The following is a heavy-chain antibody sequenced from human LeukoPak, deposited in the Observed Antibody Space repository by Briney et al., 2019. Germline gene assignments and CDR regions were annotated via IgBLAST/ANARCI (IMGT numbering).Heavy chain of an antibody. Sequence: GASVKVSCKASGYTFTSYGISWVRQAPGQGLEWMGWISAYNGNTNYAQKLQGRVTMTTDTSTSTDYLELSSLRSGDTAVYYCARDNSVRDEAWWFNPWGQGTLVTVSS. V-gene: IGHV1-18*01. CDR3: ARDNSVRDEAWWFNP. CDR1: GYTFTSYG. D-gene: IGHD5-24*01. J-gene: IGHJ5*02. CDR2: ISAYNGNT.